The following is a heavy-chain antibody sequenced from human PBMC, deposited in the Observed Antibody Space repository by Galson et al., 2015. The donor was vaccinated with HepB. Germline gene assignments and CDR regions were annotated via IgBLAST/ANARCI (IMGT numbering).Heavy chain of an antibody. CDR3: ARTAGLRFGSRAFDM. CDR1: GGSINSGGYS. D-gene: IGHD5-12*01. V-gene: IGHV4-30-4*07. J-gene: IGHJ3*02. CDR2: IYYSGST. Sequence: TLSLTCAVSGGSINSGGYSWSWIRQPPGKGLEWIGYIYYSGSTYYNPSLKSRVTISEDTSKNQFSLKLSSVTAADTAVYYCARTAGLRFGSRAFDMWGQGTMVTVSS.